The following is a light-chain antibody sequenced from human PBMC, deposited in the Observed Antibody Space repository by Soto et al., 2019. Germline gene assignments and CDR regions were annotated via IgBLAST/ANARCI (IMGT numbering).Light chain of an antibody. CDR3: SSYTSSNTGV. CDR1: SSDVGGYNY. V-gene: IGLV2-14*01. J-gene: IGLJ2*01. Sequence: QSALTQPASVSGSPGQSITISCTGTSSDVGGYNYVSWYQQHPGKAPKLMIYDVSNRPSGVSNRFSGSKSGNTASLTVSGLQAEDEAVYYCSSYTSSNTGVFGGGTKLTGL. CDR2: DVS.